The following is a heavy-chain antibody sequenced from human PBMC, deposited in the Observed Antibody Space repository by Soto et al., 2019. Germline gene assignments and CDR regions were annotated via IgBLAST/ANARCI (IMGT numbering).Heavy chain of an antibody. CDR2: IYYSGST. Sequence: LQLQESGPGLVKPSETLSLTCTVSGGSISSSSYYWGWIRQPPGKGLEWIGSIYYSGSTYYNPSLKSRVTISVDTSKNQFSLKLSSVTAADTAVYYCAADGRDSNYSGAFDIWGQGTMVTVSS. V-gene: IGHV4-39*01. CDR3: AADGRDSNYSGAFDI. CDR1: GGSISSSSYY. D-gene: IGHD4-4*01. J-gene: IGHJ3*02.